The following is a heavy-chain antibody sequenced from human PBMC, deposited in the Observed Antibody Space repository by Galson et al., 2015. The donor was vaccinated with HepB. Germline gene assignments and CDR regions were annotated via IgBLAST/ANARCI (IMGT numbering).Heavy chain of an antibody. V-gene: IGHV3-23*01. CDR1: GFTFSISA. Sequence: SLRLSCAASGFTFSISAMSWVRQAPGKGLEWVSIISNNGVSTHYADSVKGRFTISRDNSKNTLFLQMNSLRAEDTAIYYCAKAYWGLRTLVYWGQGSLVTVSS. CDR2: ISNNGVST. CDR3: AKAYWGLRTLVY. J-gene: IGHJ4*02. D-gene: IGHD4-17*01.